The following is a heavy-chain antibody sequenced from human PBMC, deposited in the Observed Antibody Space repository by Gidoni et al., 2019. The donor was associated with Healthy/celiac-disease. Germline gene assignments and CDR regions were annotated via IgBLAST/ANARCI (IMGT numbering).Heavy chain of an antibody. Sequence: QVTLRESGPALVKPTQTLTLTCTFSGFSLSTSGMCVSWIRQPPGKALEWLALIDWDDDKYYSTSLKTRLTISKDTSKNQVVLTMTNMDPVDTATYYCALDSSGYYQLDYWGQGTLVTVSS. J-gene: IGHJ4*02. CDR1: GFSLSTSGMC. V-gene: IGHV2-70*01. CDR2: IDWDDDK. CDR3: ALDSSGYYQLDY. D-gene: IGHD3-22*01.